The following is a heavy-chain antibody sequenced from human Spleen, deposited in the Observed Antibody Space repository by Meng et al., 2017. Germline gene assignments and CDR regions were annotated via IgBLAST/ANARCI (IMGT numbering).Heavy chain of an antibody. CDR3: AREDLIGGATRYYYYGMDV. J-gene: IGHJ6*02. CDR2: INPNSGCT. Sequence: ASVKVPCKASGYTFTGYYMLWVRQAPGQGLEWMGWINPNSGCTNYAQKFQGRVTMTRDTSISTAYLELSRLRSDDTAVYYCAREDLIGGATRYYYYGMDVWGQGTTVTVSS. CDR1: GYTFTGYY. V-gene: IGHV1-2*02. D-gene: IGHD1-26*01.